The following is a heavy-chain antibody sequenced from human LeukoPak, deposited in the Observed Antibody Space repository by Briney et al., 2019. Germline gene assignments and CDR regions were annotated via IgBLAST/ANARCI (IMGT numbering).Heavy chain of an antibody. CDR3: ATGYSGYDAFDY. Sequence: ASVKVSCKASGYTFTSYYMHWVRQAPGQGLEWMGIINPSGGSTSYAQKFQGRVTMTRDTSTSTVHMELSSLRSEDTAVYYCATGYSGYDAFDYWGQGTLVTVSS. J-gene: IGHJ4*02. V-gene: IGHV1-46*01. CDR2: INPSGGST. CDR1: GYTFTSYY. D-gene: IGHD5-12*01.